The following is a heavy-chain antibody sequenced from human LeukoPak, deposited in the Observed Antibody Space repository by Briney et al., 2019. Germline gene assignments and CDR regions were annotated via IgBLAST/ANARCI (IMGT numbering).Heavy chain of an antibody. D-gene: IGHD4-17*01. Sequence: GGSLRLSCAASGFTFSSYSMNWVRQAPGKGLEWVSSISSSSSCIYYADSVKGRFTISRDNAKNSLYLQMNSLRAEDTAVYYCARDSGVTVTIDYWGQGTLVTVSS. CDR3: ARDSGVTVTIDY. CDR1: GFTFSSYS. J-gene: IGHJ4*02. V-gene: IGHV3-21*01. CDR2: ISSSSSCI.